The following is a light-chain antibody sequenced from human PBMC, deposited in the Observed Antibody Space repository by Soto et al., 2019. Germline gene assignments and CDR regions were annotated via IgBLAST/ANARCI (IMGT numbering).Light chain of an antibody. CDR2: DAS. CDR1: QSISSW. Sequence: IQMTQSPSPLSATVRNRGTNTCRARQSISSWLAWYQQKPGKAPKLLIYDASSLESGAPSRFSGSGSGTEFTLTISSLQPDDFATYYCQQYNSYSPSLTFGGGTKVDIK. CDR3: QQYNSYSPSLT. V-gene: IGKV1-5*01. J-gene: IGKJ4*01.